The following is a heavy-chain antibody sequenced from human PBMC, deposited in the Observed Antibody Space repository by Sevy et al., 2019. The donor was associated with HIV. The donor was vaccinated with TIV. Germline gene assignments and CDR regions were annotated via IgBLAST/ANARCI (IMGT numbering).Heavy chain of an antibody. D-gene: IGHD2-15*01. CDR2: ISASGAST. J-gene: IGHJ4*02. CDR3: AKLSCSDGNCFSIDY. CDR1: GFTFSSYA. V-gene: IGHV3-23*01. Sequence: GGSLRLSCAASGFTFSSYAMTWVRQAPGKGLEWVSGISASGASTDYADSVKGRFTISRDNSKNTLYLQINSLRAEDTAVYYCAKLSCSDGNCFSIDYWGQGTLVTVSS.